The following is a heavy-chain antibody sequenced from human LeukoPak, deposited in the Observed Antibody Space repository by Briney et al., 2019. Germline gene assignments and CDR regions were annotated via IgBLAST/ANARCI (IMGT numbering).Heavy chain of an antibody. D-gene: IGHD3-3*01. J-gene: IGHJ6*03. CDR2: INPNSGGT. CDR1: GYTFTGYY. V-gene: IGHV1-2*02. CDR3: ATWGFWSGYYPYYYYYMDV. Sequence: GASVKVSCKASGYTFTGYYMHWVRQAPGQGLEWMGWINPNSGGTNYAQKFQGRVTMTRDTSISTAYMELSSLRSEDTAVYYCATWGFWSGYYPYYYYYMDVWGKGTTVTVSS.